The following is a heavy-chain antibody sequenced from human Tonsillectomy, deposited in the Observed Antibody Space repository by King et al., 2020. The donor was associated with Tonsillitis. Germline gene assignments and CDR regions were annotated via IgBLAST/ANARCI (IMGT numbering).Heavy chain of an antibody. CDR1: GFTFSSYA. CDR2: ISGSGGST. J-gene: IGHJ4*02. CDR3: AKGLEWLEQWLANYFDY. Sequence: VQLVESGGGLLQPGGSLRLSCAASGFTFSSYAMSWVRQAPGKGLEWVSAISGSGGSTYYADSVKGRFTISRDNSKNTLYQQMNSLRAEDTAVYYCAKGLEWLEQWLANYFDYWGQGTLVTVSS. D-gene: IGHD6-19*01. V-gene: IGHV3-23*04.